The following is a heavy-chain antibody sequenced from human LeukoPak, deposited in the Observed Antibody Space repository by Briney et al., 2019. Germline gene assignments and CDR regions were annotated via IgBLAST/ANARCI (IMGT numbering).Heavy chain of an antibody. CDR2: INPSGGST. J-gene: IGHJ6*03. CDR3: ARDGMKQQLNSYYYYMDV. D-gene: IGHD6-13*01. Sequence: ASVKVSCKASGGTFSRNDISWVRQAPGQGLEWMGIINPSGGSTSYAQKFQGRVTMTRDMSTSTVYMELSSLRSEDTAVYYCARDGMKQQLNSYYYYMDVWGKGTTVTVSS. V-gene: IGHV1-46*01. CDR1: GGTFSRND.